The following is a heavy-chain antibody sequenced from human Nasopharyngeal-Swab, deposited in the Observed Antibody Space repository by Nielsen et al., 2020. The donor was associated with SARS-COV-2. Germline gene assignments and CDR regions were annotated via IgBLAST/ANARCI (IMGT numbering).Heavy chain of an antibody. J-gene: IGHJ4*02. Sequence: SLKISCAASGFTFDDYAMHWVRQAPGKGLEWVSGISWNSGSIGYADSVKGRFTISRDNAKNSLYLQMNSLRAEDTALYYCAKDLNFWSGYPYYFDYWGQGTLVTSPQ. D-gene: IGHD3-3*01. V-gene: IGHV3-9*01. CDR1: GFTFDDYA. CDR3: AKDLNFWSGYPYYFDY. CDR2: ISWNSGSI.